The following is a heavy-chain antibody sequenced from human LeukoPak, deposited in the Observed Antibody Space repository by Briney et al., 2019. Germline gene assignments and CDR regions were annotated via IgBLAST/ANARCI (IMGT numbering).Heavy chain of an antibody. CDR2: IHYSGNT. CDR3: ARRGFFDY. D-gene: IGHD3-10*01. J-gene: IGHJ4*02. Sequence: PSETLSLTCTVSGASISSYYWSWIRQPPGKGLEWIGHIHYSGNTDYNPSLNSRVTISVDTSKNQFSLKLSSVTAADTAVYYCARRGFFDYWGQGTLVTVSS. CDR1: GASISSYY. V-gene: IGHV4-59*01.